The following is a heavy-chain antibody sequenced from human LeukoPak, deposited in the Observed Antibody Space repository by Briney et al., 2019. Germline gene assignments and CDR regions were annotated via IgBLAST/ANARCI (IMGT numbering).Heavy chain of an antibody. D-gene: IGHD3-3*01. Sequence: PSQTLSLTCTVSGGSISSGDYYWSWIRQPPGKGLEWIGEIYHSGSSNYNPSLKSRVTISVDKSKNQFSLKVTSVTAADTAVYYCARVSGYSEGMDYWGQGTLVTVSS. CDR1: GGSISSGDYY. J-gene: IGHJ4*02. CDR2: IYHSGSS. V-gene: IGHV4-30-4*01. CDR3: ARVSGYSEGMDY.